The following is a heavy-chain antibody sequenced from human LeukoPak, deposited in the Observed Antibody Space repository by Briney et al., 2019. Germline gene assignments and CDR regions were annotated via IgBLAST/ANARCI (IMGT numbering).Heavy chain of an antibody. CDR3: ARAYNSKQEGAFDI. CDR2: ISSSGSTI. CDR1: GFTFSSYE. V-gene: IGHV3-48*03. D-gene: IGHD1-20*01. Sequence: GGSLRLSCAASGFTFSSYEMNWVRQAPGRGLEWVSYISSSGSTIYYADSVKGRFTISRDNAKNSLYLQMNSLRAEDTAVYYCARAYNSKQEGAFDIRGQGTMVTVSS. J-gene: IGHJ3*02.